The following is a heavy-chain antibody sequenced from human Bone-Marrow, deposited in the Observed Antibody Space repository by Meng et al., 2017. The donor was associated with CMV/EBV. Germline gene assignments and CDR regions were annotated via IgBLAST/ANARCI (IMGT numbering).Heavy chain of an antibody. V-gene: IGHV6-1*01. Sequence: SQTLSHTCAISGDSVSSNSAAWNWIRQSPSRGLEWLGRTYYRSMWYNDYAISVKSRITINPDTSKNQFSLQLNSVTPEDTAVYYCAREYYDSGGYYYTEGYYHGLDVWGQGTTVTVSS. D-gene: IGHD3-22*01. CDR2: TYYRSMWYN. CDR1: GDSVSSNSAA. CDR3: AREYYDSGGYYYTEGYYHGLDV. J-gene: IGHJ6*02.